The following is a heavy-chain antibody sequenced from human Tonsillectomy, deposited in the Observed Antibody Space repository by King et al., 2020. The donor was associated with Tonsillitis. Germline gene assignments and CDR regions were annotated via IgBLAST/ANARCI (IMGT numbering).Heavy chain of an antibody. Sequence: TLKESGPTLVKPTQTLTLTCTFSGFSLSTSGVGVGWIRQPPGKALEWLALIYWNDDKRYSPSLKSRLTITKDTSKNQVVLTMTNMDPVDTATYYCAHNTGIPQHCDYWGQGTLVTVSS. CDR2: IYWNDDK. J-gene: IGHJ4*02. CDR3: AHNTGIPQHCDY. V-gene: IGHV2-5*01. D-gene: IGHD3-10*01. CDR1: GFSLSTSGVG.